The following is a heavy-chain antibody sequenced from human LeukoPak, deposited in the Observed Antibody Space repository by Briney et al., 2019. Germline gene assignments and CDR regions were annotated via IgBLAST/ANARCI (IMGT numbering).Heavy chain of an antibody. J-gene: IGHJ4*02. CDR2: INPYNGNS. CDR1: GYNFINYA. V-gene: IGHV1-18*01. D-gene: IGHD6-13*01. CDR3: ARDRIAAAVLDY. Sequence: ASVKVSCKASGYNFINYAISWVRQAPGQGLEWMGWINPYNGNSKYAQKFQGRVTMTTDTSTNTAYMELRSLRSDDTAAFFCARDRIAAAVLDYWGQGTLVTVSS.